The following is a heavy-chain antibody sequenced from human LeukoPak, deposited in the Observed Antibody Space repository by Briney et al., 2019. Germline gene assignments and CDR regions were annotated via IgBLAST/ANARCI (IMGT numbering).Heavy chain of an antibody. CDR1: GFTFSRAW. Sequence: PGGSLRLSCAASGFTFSRAWMSWLRQAPGKGLEWVANIKEDGSEDYYADSVKGRFAISKDNAKNSLYLQMNSLRAEDTAVYYCARDADGYEDWGQGTLVTVSS. CDR3: ARDADGYED. D-gene: IGHD5-18*01. CDR2: IKEDGSED. J-gene: IGHJ4*02. V-gene: IGHV3-7*01.